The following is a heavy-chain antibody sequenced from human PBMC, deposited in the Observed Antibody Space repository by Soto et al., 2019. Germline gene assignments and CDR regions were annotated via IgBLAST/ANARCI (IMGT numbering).Heavy chain of an antibody. CDR3: ARGLLPLIGGRYDTSGSFDH. CDR2: ISVYNTKT. J-gene: IGHJ4*02. Sequence: QVQLVQSGAEVKEPGASVKVACKASGYNFFGYGLSWVRQAPGQGLEWMGWISVYNTKTNYAQKFQGRVTMTPDTSATTVYMELRSLTSDDTAVYYCARGLLPLIGGRYDTSGSFDHWGQGTLVTVSS. CDR1: GYNFFGYG. V-gene: IGHV1-18*01. D-gene: IGHD3-22*01.